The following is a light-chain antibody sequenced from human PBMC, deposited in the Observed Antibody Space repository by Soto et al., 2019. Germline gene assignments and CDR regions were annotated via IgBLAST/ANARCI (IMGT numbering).Light chain of an antibody. V-gene: IGKV3-20*01. Sequence: IVVAQAPGTLSLSPGERATLSCRASQSVSSIYLAWYQQKPGQAPRLLIYGASSRATGIRDRFSGSGSGTDFTLTISRLEPEDFAVYYCQQYGSSRWTFGQGTKVDIK. CDR3: QQYGSSRWT. J-gene: IGKJ1*01. CDR1: QSVSSIY. CDR2: GAS.